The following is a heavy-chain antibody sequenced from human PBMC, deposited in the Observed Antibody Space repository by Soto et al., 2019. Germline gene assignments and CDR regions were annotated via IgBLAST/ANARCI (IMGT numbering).Heavy chain of an antibody. CDR1: GFTFSSYW. J-gene: IGHJ6*03. CDR3: ARDTGGSYYYYYMDV. CDR2: INSDGSST. Sequence: LRLSCAASGFTFSSYWMHWVRQAPGKGLVWVSRINSDGSSTSYADSVKGRFTISRDNAKNTLYLQMNSLRAEDTAVYYCARDTGGSYYYYYMDVWGKGTTVTVSS. D-gene: IGHD1-1*01. V-gene: IGHV3-74*01.